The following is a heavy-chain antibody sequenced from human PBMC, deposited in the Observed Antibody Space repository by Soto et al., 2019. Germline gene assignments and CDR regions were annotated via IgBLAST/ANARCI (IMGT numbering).Heavy chain of an antibody. J-gene: IGHJ4*02. CDR2: IYYSGST. CDR3: ARIVVPAAPFDY. D-gene: IGHD2-2*01. V-gene: IGHV4-31*03. Sequence: SETLSLTCTVSGGSISSGGYYWSWIRQHPGKGLEWIGYIYYSGSTYYNPSLKSRVTISVDTSKNQFSLKLSSVTAADTAVYYCARIVVPAAPFDYWGQGTLVTVSS. CDR1: GGSISSGGYY.